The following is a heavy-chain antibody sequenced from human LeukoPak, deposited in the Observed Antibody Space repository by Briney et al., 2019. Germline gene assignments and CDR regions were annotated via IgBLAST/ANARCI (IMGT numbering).Heavy chain of an antibody. CDR1: GGSISSSSYY. CDR2: IYYSGST. V-gene: IGHV4-39*01. Sequence: SETLSLTCTVSGGSISSSSYYWGGIRQPPGKGLEWIGSIYYSGSTYYNPSLKSRVTISVDTSKNQFSLKLSSVTAADTAVYYCARPALPDNWFDPWGQGTLVTVSS. CDR3: ARPALPDNWFDP. J-gene: IGHJ5*02. D-gene: IGHD1-14*01.